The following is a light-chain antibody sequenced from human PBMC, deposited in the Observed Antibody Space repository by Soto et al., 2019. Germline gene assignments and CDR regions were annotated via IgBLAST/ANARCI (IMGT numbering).Light chain of an antibody. Sequence: DIQMTQSPSTLSASVGDRVTITCRASQSISSWLAWDQQKPGQAPKLLIYKASSLESGVPSRLSGSGSGTEFTLTISSLQPDDFATYYCQQYNSYSTFGQGTKVEIK. J-gene: IGKJ1*01. CDR3: QQYNSYST. CDR2: KAS. V-gene: IGKV1-5*03. CDR1: QSISSW.